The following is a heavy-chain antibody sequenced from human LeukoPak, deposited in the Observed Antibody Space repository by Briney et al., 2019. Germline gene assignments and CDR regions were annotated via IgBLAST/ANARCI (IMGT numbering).Heavy chain of an antibody. V-gene: IGHV3-48*03. CDR2: ISSSGSTI. CDR1: GFTFSSYE. D-gene: IGHD5-18*01. J-gene: IGHJ6*04. Sequence: GGSLRLSCAASGFTFSSYEMNWVRQAPGKGLEWVSYISSSGSTIYYADSVKGRFTISRDNAKNSLYLQMNSLRAEDTAVYYCARAWIQLWHPYYYYGMDVWGKGTTVTVSS. CDR3: ARAWIQLWHPYYYYGMDV.